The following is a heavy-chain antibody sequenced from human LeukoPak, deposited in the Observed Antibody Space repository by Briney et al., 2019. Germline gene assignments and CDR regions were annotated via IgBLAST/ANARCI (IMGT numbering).Heavy chain of an antibody. Sequence: GGSLRLSCAASGFTFSSYWMNWVRQATGKGLEWVANIKRDGSEKYYVDSVKGRFTISRDNAKNSLYLQMNSLRAEDTAVYYCARGGFRFFAHWGQGTLVTVSS. CDR2: IKRDGSEK. J-gene: IGHJ5*02. V-gene: IGHV3-7*04. CDR3: ARGGFRFFAH. CDR1: GFTFSSYW. D-gene: IGHD3-16*01.